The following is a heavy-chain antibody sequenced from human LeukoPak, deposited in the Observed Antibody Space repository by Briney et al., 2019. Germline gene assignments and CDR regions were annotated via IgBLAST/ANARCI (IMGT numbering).Heavy chain of an antibody. V-gene: IGHV5-51*01. D-gene: IGHD1-26*01. Sequence: GESLKISCKGSGYSFNSYWIAWVRQMPGTGLKWMGVIYPGDTYASSSPSFQGHVTIAADKSISTAYLQWSSLKASDTAMYYCARRRDLYSGSFYPFDYWGQGTLVTVSS. J-gene: IGHJ4*02. CDR3: ARRRDLYSGSFYPFDY. CDR1: GYSFNSYW. CDR2: IYPGDTYA.